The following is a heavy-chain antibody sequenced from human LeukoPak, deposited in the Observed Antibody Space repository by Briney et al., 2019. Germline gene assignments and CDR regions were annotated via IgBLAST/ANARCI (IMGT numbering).Heavy chain of an antibody. CDR3: ARDRLPYGDYVGYYYYYGMDV. D-gene: IGHD4-17*01. J-gene: IGHJ6*02. Sequence: GASVKVSCKASGYTFTSYYMHWVRQAPGQGLEWMGWINPNSGGTNYAQKFQGRVTMTRDTSISTAYMELSRLRSDDTAVYYCARDRLPYGDYVGYYYYYGMDVWGQGTTVTVPS. CDR1: GYTFTSYY. CDR2: INPNSGGT. V-gene: IGHV1-2*02.